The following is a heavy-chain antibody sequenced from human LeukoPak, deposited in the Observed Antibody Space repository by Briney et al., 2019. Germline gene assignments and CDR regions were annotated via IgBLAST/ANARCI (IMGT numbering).Heavy chain of an antibody. J-gene: IGHJ4*02. D-gene: IGHD2-2*01. CDR1: RFTFSSYW. V-gene: IGHV3-7*01. CDR2: IKQDGSEK. Sequence: GGSLRLSCAASRFTFSSYWMSWVRQAPGKGLEWVANIKQDGSEKYYVDSVKGRFTISRDNAKNSLYLQMNSLRAEDTAVYYCARVRSTSCPFDYWGQGTLVTVSS. CDR3: ARVRSTSCPFDY.